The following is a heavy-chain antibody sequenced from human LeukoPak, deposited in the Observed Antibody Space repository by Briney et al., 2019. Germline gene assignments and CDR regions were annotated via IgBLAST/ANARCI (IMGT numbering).Heavy chain of an antibody. D-gene: IGHD3-10*01. J-gene: IGHJ3*02. V-gene: IGHV1-18*01. CDR3: ARVTMVRGATPDAFDI. CDR1: GYTFTSYD. Sequence: ASVKVSCKASGYTFTSYDINWVRQAPGQGLEWMGWISAYNGNTNYAQKLQSRVTMTTDTSTSTAYMELRSLRSDDTAVYYCARVTMVRGATPDAFDIWGQGTMVTVSS. CDR2: ISAYNGNT.